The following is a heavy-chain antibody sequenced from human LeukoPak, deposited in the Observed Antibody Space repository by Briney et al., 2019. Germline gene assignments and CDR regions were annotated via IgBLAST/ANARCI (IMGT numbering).Heavy chain of an antibody. Sequence: GGSLRLSCAASGFTFSSYGMHWVRQAPAKGLEWVASISYDGSNKYYADSVKGRFTISRDNSKNTLYLQMYSLRAEDTAVYYCAKSTTVTQRGYFDYWGQGTLVTVSS. CDR2: ISYDGSNK. J-gene: IGHJ4*02. V-gene: IGHV3-30*18. D-gene: IGHD4-17*01. CDR1: GFTFSSYG. CDR3: AKSTTVTQRGYFDY.